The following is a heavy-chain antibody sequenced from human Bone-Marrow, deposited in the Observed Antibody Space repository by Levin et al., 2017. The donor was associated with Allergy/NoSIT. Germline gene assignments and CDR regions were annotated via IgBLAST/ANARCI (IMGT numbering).Heavy chain of an antibody. CDR1: GYTFTQYS. J-gene: IGHJ6*02. V-gene: IGHV7-4-1*02. CDR2: INTNTGNP. D-gene: IGHD2-15*01. CDR3: AREPLYCSGDSCFSYGMDV. Sequence: ASVKVSCRASGYTFTQYSIHWVRQAPGHGLEWLGWINTNTGNPSYAQGFTERLVFSVDSSVSTAYVQISSLKAEDTAVYFCAREPLYCSGDSCFSYGMDVWGQGTTVTVSS.